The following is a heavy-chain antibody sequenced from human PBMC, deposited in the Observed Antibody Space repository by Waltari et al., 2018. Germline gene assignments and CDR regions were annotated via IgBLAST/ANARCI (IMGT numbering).Heavy chain of an antibody. Sequence: EVQLVEFGGGLVQPGGSLRLSCAASGFNFASYWMTWVRRAPGKGLEWVANIRTDGRHSFCVDSLKGRFTISRDNTKNSLYLQMNSLRVEDTAVYYCARDLNGGNAFDYWGQGTLVTVSS. D-gene: IGHD1-1*01. CDR1: GFNFASYW. CDR3: ARDLNGGNAFDY. J-gene: IGHJ4*02. CDR2: IRTDGRHS. V-gene: IGHV3-7*01.